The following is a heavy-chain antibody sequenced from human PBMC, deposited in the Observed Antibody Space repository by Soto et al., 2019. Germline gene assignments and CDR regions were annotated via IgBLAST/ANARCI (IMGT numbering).Heavy chain of an antibody. V-gene: IGHV3-15*01. J-gene: IGHJ4*02. CDR3: TTGLSNGYYNFDY. D-gene: IGHD3-22*01. CDR1: GFTFSDAW. CDR2: IKGEADGGTT. Sequence: PGGSLRLSCAASGFTFSDAWMSWVRQAPGKGLEWVGRIKGEADGGTTDYAAPVKGRITISRDHSKDTLYLQMNSLKTEDTAVYYCTTGLSNGYYNFDYWGQGTPVNVSS.